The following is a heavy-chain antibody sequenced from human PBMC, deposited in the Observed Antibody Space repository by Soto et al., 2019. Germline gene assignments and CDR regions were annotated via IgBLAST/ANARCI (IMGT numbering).Heavy chain of an antibody. CDR1: GGTFSSYT. V-gene: IGHV1-69*02. J-gene: IGHJ3*02. CDR2: IIPILGIA. Sequence: QVQLVHSGAAVKKPGSSVKVSCKASGGTFSSYTISWVRQAPGQGLEWMGRIIPILGIANYAQKFQGRVTITADNSTSSAYMELSSLRSEDTAVYYCARGNGGNYLRIAFDIWGQGTMVTVSS. D-gene: IGHD4-4*01. CDR3: ARGNGGNYLRIAFDI.